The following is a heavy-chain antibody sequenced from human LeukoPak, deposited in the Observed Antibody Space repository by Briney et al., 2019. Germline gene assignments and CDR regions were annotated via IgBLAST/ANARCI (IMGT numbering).Heavy chain of an antibody. D-gene: IGHD2-2*02. CDR1: GFTLSDHY. J-gene: IGHJ4*02. CDR3: ARGYRGMDV. Sequence: GGSLRLSCAASGFTLSDHYMDWVRQAPGKGLEWVGRTTNKATSYITEYAASVKGRFTISRDESKNSLYLQMNGLKIEDTAVYYCARGYRGMDVWGQGTLVTVSS. V-gene: IGHV3-72*01. CDR2: TTNKATSYIT.